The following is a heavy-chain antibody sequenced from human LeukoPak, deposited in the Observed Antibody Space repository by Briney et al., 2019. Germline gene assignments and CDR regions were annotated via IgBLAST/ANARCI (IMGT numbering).Heavy chain of an antibody. CDR2: IIAYNGNT. V-gene: IGHV1-18*01. D-gene: IGHD2-15*01. J-gene: IGHJ4*02. CDR1: GYTFTTYG. Sequence: GASVKVSCKASGYTFTTYGISWVRQSPGQGLDWMGWIIAYNGNTNYAQKLQGRVTMTANTSTKTAYMELRSVRSDDTAVYYCASGYCSGGSCYGLLAYWGQGTLVIVSS. CDR3: ASGYCSGGSCYGLLAY.